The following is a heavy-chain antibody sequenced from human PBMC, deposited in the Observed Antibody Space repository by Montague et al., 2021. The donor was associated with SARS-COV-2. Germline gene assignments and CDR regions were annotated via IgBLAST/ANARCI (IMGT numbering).Heavy chain of an antibody. J-gene: IGHJ4*02. D-gene: IGHD3-10*01. CDR3: ARGMIRGVTTPFDY. CDR1: SGSIISSGYY. CDR2: IYYSGTT. V-gene: IGHV4-39*02. Sequence: SETLSLTCSVSSGSIISSGYYWGWIRQPPGKDLEWIGYIYYSGTTYYNPSLQSRGTISVDTSKNHLSLRLSSVTAADTAVYFCARGMIRGVTTPFDYWGQGSQVTVSS.